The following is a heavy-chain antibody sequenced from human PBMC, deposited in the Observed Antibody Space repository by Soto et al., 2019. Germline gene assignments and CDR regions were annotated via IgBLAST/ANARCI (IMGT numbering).Heavy chain of an antibody. J-gene: IGHJ3*01. D-gene: IGHD1-1*01. CDR3: APWHEREHAYDV. CDR1: GFTISGKKY. CDR2: LYDLDGS. V-gene: IGHV3-53*01. Sequence: PGGSLRLSGAAFGFTISGKKYVAWVRQAPGKGLEWVSALYDLDGSFYAASVKGRFTTSSDSSKTTVYLQMNDLGPDDTAVYYCAPWHEREHAYDVWGQGTTVTVSS.